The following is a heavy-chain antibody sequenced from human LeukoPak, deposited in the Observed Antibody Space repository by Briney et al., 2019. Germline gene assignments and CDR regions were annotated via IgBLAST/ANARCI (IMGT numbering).Heavy chain of an antibody. V-gene: IGHV3-74*01. CDR1: EFTFSSYW. Sequence: GGSLRLSCAPSEFTFSSYWMHWVRQAPGKGLVWVSRINTDGSTITYADSVKGRFTISRDNAKNTLYLQMNSLRAEDTAIYYCAEKGYAGSGAYSYYFDYWGQGALVTVSS. D-gene: IGHD3-10*01. CDR3: AEKGYAGSGAYSYYFDY. J-gene: IGHJ4*02. CDR2: INTDGSTI.